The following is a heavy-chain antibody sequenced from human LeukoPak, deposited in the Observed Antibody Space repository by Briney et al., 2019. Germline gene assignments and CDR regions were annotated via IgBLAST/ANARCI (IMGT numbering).Heavy chain of an antibody. CDR2: IYTSGST. Sequence: SETLSLTCTVSGGSISRYYWSWLRQPPGKGLEGIGYIYTSGSTNYNPPLHSRGTITVDTSKNQFSLKLRSVTAADTVVYYCARLVALFFPSASGWFDPWGQGTLVTVSS. J-gene: IGHJ5*02. CDR1: GGSISRYY. V-gene: IGHV4-4*09. CDR3: ARLVALFFPSASGWFDP. D-gene: IGHD3-10*01.